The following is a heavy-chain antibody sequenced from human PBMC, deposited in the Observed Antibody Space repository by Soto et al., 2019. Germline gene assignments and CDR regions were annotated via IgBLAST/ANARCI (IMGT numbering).Heavy chain of an antibody. V-gene: IGHV4-38-2*02. CDR3: AREITGTTHWFDP. CDR1: GYSTSSGYY. D-gene: IGHD1-7*01. J-gene: IGHJ5*02. CDR2: IYHSGST. Sequence: SETLSLTCAVSGYSTSSGYYWGWIRQPPGKGLEWIGSIYHSGSTYYNPSLKSRVTISVDTSENQFSLKLSSVTAADTAVYYCAREITGTTHWFDPWGQGTLVTVSS.